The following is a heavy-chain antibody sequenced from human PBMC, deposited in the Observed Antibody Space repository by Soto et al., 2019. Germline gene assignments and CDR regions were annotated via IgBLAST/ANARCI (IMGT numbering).Heavy chain of an antibody. CDR3: AREILSPDFYFHGMDV. J-gene: IGHJ6*02. D-gene: IGHD2-15*01. Sequence: QGPLVQSGAEVKKPGASVKVSCKASGYTFTSYGISWVRQAPGQGLEWMGWISAKKGNTKYAQKFQGRVTMTTDTSTSKAYMELRSLRSDNTAVYYCAREILSPDFYFHGMDVWGQGTTVTVSS. CDR2: ISAKKGNT. V-gene: IGHV1-18*04. CDR1: GYTFTSYG.